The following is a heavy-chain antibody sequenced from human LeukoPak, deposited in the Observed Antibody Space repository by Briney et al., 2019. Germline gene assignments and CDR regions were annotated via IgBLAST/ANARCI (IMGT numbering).Heavy chain of an antibody. V-gene: IGHV4-59*01. CDR1: GCSISSYY. D-gene: IGHD5-12*01. Sequence: SETLSLTCTVSGCSISSYYCSWIRQPPGKGLEWIGHIYYSGSTNYNPSLKSRVTISVDTSKNQFSLKLSSVTAADTAMYYCARVSGYDWESFYDYWGRGSLVTVSS. CDR3: ARVSGYDWESFYDY. CDR2: IYYSGST. J-gene: IGHJ4*02.